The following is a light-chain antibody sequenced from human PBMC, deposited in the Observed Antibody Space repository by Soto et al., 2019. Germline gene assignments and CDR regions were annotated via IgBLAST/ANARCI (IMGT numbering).Light chain of an antibody. Sequence: DIVMTQSPDSLAVSLGERATINCKSSQSVLYSSNNKNYLAWYQQKPGQPPKLLIYWASTRESGVPDRFSGSGSETDITLTISSLQAEDVAIYYCNQYYITPYTFGQGTKLEIK. CDR1: QSVLYSSNNKNY. CDR2: WAS. J-gene: IGKJ2*01. CDR3: NQYYITPYT. V-gene: IGKV4-1*01.